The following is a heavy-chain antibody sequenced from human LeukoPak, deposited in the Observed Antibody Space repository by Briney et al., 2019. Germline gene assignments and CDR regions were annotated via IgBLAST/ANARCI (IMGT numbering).Heavy chain of an antibody. D-gene: IGHD2-2*01. Sequence: GGSLRLSCAASGFTFSDYYMSWIRQAPGKGLEWVSYISSSGSTIYYADSVKGRFTISRDNAKSSLYLQMNSLRAEDTAVYYCARSDCSSTSCYYDAFDIWGQGTMVTVSS. V-gene: IGHV3-11*01. J-gene: IGHJ3*02. CDR2: ISSSGSTI. CDR1: GFTFSDYY. CDR3: ARSDCSSTSCYYDAFDI.